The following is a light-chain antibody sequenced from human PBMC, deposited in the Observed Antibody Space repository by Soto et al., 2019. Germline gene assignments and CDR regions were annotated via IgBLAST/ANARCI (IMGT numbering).Light chain of an antibody. CDR2: DND. CDR3: GTWDSSLSAGV. J-gene: IGLJ2*01. CDR1: SSNIGNDY. Sequence: QSVLTQPPSVSAAPGQKVTISCSGSSSNIGNDYVSWYQHLPGTAPKLLIYDNDKRPSGISDRFSGSKSGTSATLGITGRQTGDEADYYCGTWDSSLSAGVFGGGTKLTVL. V-gene: IGLV1-51*01.